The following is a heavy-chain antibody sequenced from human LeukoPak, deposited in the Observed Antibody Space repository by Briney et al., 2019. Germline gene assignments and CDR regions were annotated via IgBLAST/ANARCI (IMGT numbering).Heavy chain of an antibody. V-gene: IGHV4-4*02. D-gene: IGHD3-16*02. Sequence: SETLSLTCAVSGVSDSSTNWWGWVRQSLGKGLEWIGEIFPTGSTNYNPSLKSRATISLDKSKNQISLELNSMTAADTAIFYCAREAPTRYRMDVWGQGTAVTVSS. J-gene: IGHJ6*02. CDR3: AREAPTRYRMDV. CDR2: IFPTGST. CDR1: GVSDSSTNW.